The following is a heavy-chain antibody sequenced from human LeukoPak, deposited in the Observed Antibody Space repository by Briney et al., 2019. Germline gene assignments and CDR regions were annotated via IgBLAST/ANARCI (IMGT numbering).Heavy chain of an antibody. V-gene: IGHV3-33*01. D-gene: IGHD4-11*01. CDR2: IWSDGTNQ. CDR1: GFTFSHYG. Sequence: GGSLRLSCAASGFTFSHYGMHWVRQAPGKGLVWVAVIWSDGTNQYYADSVKGRFTISRDDSQKTVYLEMNSLRTEDTAMYYCARDAQRGFDYSNSLQYWGQGTLVTVSS. CDR3: ARDAQRGFDYSNSLQY. J-gene: IGHJ4*02.